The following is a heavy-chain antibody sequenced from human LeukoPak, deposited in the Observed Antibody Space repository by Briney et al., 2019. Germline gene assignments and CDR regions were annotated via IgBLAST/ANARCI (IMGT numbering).Heavy chain of an antibody. J-gene: IGHJ5*02. V-gene: IGHV1-8*03. Sequence: ASVKVSCKASGYTFTGYYMHWVRQAPGQGLEWMGWMNPNSGNTGYAQKFQGRVTITTDESTSTAYMELSSLRSEDTAVYYCARDRGGSLNWFDPWGQGTLVTVSS. D-gene: IGHD1-26*01. CDR3: ARDRGGSLNWFDP. CDR2: MNPNSGNT. CDR1: GYTFTGYY.